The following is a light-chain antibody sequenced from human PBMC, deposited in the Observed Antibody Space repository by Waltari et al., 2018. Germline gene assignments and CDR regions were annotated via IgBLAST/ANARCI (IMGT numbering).Light chain of an antibody. V-gene: IGLV2-14*01. CDR1: SGDFGRYNF. J-gene: IGLJ2*01. CDR3: SSYTSDTTLI. CDR2: DVT. Sequence: QSALTQPASVSGSPGPSLTIPFTGTSGDFGRYNFFSWFQQHPGKDPKLMIYDVTKRPSGISDRFSGSKSGNTASLTISGLQADDEADYYCSSYTSDTTLIFGGGTELTVL.